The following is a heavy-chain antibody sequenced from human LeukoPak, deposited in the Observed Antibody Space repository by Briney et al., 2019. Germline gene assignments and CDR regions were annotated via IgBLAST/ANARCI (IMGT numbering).Heavy chain of an antibody. CDR3: ARGGDHYYYYGMDV. Sequence: GGSLRLSCAASGFTFSFAAMTWVRQGPGKGLEWVSLISASGGSTYYADSVKGRFTISRDNSKNTVYLQMNSLRAEDTAVYYCARGGDHYYYYGMDVWGQGTTVTVSS. CDR1: GFTFSFAA. CDR2: ISASGGST. J-gene: IGHJ6*02. V-gene: IGHV3-23*01.